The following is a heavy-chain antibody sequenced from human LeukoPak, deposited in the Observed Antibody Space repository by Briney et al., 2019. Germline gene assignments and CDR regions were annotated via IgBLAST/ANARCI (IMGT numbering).Heavy chain of an antibody. CDR1: GFTFSSYS. V-gene: IGHV3-48*04. CDR2: ISSSSSTI. CDR3: ARGGYSYGRRDYYGMDV. D-gene: IGHD5-18*01. Sequence: GGSLRLSCAASGFTFSSYSMNWVRQAPGKGLEWVSYISSSSSTIYYADSVKGRFTISRDNAKNSLYLQMNSLRAEDTAVYYCARGGYSYGRRDYYGMDVWGQGTTVTVSS. J-gene: IGHJ6*02.